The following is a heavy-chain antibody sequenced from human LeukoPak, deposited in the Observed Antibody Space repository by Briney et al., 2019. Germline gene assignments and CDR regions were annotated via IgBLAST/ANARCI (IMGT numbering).Heavy chain of an antibody. D-gene: IGHD5-24*01. V-gene: IGHV4-59*01. CDR3: ARDRDAYNVFDY. J-gene: IGHJ4*02. CDR2: IYYSGST. Sequence: SETLSLTCTVSGGSISSYYWSWIRQPPGKGLEWIGYIYYSGSTNYNPSLKCRVTISVDTSKNQFSLKLSSVTAADTAVYYCARDRDAYNVFDYWGQGTLVTVSS. CDR1: GGSISSYY.